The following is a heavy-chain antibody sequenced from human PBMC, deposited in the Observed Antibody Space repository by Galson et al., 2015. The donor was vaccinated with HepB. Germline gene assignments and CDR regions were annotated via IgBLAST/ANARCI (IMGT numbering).Heavy chain of an antibody. V-gene: IGHV1-2*04. D-gene: IGHD6-19*01. CDR2: INPNSGGT. Sequence: SVKVSCKASGYTFTSYYIHWVRQAPGQGLEWMGWINPNSGGTNYAQKFQGWVTMTRDTSISTAYMELSRLRSDDTAVYYCASSLSEYTSGRDAFDIWGQGTMVTVSS. CDR3: ASSLSEYTSGRDAFDI. CDR1: GYTFTSYY. J-gene: IGHJ3*02.